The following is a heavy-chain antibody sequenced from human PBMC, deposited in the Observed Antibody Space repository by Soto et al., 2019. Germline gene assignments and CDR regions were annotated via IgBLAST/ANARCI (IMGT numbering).Heavy chain of an antibody. CDR2: ISYDGSIK. Sequence: LRLSCAASGFTFRGYGMHWVRQAPGRGLAWVALISYDGSIKYYADSVRGRFTISRDNSKNTLYLQMNSLRAEDTAVYYCANSEYSRYKNIDVWGQGTTVTVSS. CDR1: GFTFRGYG. D-gene: IGHD5-18*01. CDR3: ANSEYSRYKNIDV. V-gene: IGHV3-30*18. J-gene: IGHJ6*02.